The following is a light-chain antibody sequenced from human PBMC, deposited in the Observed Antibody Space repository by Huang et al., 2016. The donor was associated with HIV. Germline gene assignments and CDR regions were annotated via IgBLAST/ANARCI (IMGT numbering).Light chain of an antibody. J-gene: IGKJ2*01. CDR3: QQYGTSPRT. CDR1: QSVKSSY. Sequence: EIVLTQSPGTQSLSPGERATLSCRISQSVKSSYLAWYQQKPGQAPSLLIYNTFNRATGIPDRFSGSGSGTDFTLTISRLEPEDSAVYYCQQYGTSPRTFGQGTKLEIK. V-gene: IGKV3-20*01. CDR2: NTF.